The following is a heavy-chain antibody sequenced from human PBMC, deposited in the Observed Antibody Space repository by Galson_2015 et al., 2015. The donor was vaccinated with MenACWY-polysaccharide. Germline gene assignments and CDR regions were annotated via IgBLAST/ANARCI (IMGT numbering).Heavy chain of an antibody. D-gene: IGHD4-17*01. Sequence: SLRLSCAVSGFNFSSCWMTWVRQSPGRRLEWVANMNQDGSMKYYVDSVKGRFTISRDNAKNSLYLQMNSLRVEDTAVYYCARDNYGDYFWDYWGQGTLVTVSS. CDR1: GFNFSSCW. CDR2: MNQDGSMK. J-gene: IGHJ4*02. V-gene: IGHV3-7*01. CDR3: ARDNYGDYFWDY.